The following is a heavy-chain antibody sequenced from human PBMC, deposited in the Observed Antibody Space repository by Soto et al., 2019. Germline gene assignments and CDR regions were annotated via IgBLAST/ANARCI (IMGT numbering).Heavy chain of an antibody. CDR3: GGWPSGQ. Sequence: EVQLVESGGALVKPEGSLRLSCVGSGFIFRNAWMTWVRQAPGKGLEWVGRIKRNSDGGTTDYAAPVKGRFTISRDDSKNTVYLQMSSLKTEDTAVYYCGGWPSGQWGQGTLVTVSS. V-gene: IGHV3-15*02. J-gene: IGHJ4*02. D-gene: IGHD3-10*01. CDR1: GFIFRNAW. CDR2: IKRNSDGGTT.